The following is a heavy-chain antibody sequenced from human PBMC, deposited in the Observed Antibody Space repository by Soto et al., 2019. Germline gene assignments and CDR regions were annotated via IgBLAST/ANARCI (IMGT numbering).Heavy chain of an antibody. CDR2: IYHSGST. CDR1: GGSISSGGYS. Sequence: SETLSLTCAVSGGSISSGGYSWSWIRQPPGKGLEWIGYIYHSGSTYYNASLKSRVTISVDRSKNQFSLKLSPVPAADTAVYYCGSVLHYSSCYCFDYWGQGTLVTVCS. CDR3: GSVLHYSSCYCFDY. J-gene: IGHJ4*02. D-gene: IGHD3-22*01. V-gene: IGHV4-30-2*01.